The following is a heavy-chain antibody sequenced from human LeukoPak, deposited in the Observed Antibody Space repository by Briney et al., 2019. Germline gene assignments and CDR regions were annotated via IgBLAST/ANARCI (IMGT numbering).Heavy chain of an antibody. D-gene: IGHD6-19*01. CDR2: TNPNSGNT. CDR1: GYTFTSYD. J-gene: IGHJ4*02. Sequence: ASVKVSCKASGYTFTSYDINWVRQATGQGLEWMGWTNPNSGNTGYAQKFQGRVTMTRNTSISTAYMELSSLRSEDTAVYYCAIDPTHSSGWSDDYWGQGTLVTVSS. CDR3: AIDPTHSSGWSDDY. V-gene: IGHV1-8*01.